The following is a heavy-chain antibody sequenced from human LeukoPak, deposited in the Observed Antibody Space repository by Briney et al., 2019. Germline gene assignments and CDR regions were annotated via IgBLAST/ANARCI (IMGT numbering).Heavy chain of an antibody. CDR2: IYYSGST. CDR1: GGSISSSSYY. V-gene: IGHV4-39*01. Sequence: SETLSLTCTVSGGSISSSSYYWGWIRQPPGKGLEWIGSIYYSGSTYYNPSLKSRVTISVDTSKNQFSLKLTSVTAADTAVYYCARHEPLPRDYWGQGTLVTVSS. D-gene: IGHD2-15*01. CDR3: ARHEPLPRDY. J-gene: IGHJ4*02.